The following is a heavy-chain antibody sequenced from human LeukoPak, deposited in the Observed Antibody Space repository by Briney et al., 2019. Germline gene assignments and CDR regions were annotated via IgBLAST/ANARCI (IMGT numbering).Heavy chain of an antibody. D-gene: IGHD6-19*01. CDR3: VNLAVGLGP. Sequence: SVGSLRLSCSASGFTFSSYAMHWVRQGPGKGLEYVSAISSNGGSTSYADSVKGRFTISRHNSKNTLYLQMSSLRAEDTAVYYCVNLAVGLGPWGQGTLVTVSS. CDR2: ISSNGGST. J-gene: IGHJ5*02. V-gene: IGHV3-64D*06. CDR1: GFTFSSYA.